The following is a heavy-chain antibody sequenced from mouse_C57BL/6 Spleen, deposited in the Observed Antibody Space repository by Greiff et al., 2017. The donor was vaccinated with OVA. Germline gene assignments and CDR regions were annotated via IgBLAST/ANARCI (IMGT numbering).Heavy chain of an antibody. CDR3: ARQVSGGHYFDY. CDR1: GFTFSSYG. D-gene: IGHD3-1*01. V-gene: IGHV5-6*01. J-gene: IGHJ2*01. Sequence: EVKVVESGGDLVKPGGSLKLSCAASGFTFSSYGMSWVRQTPDKRLEWVATISSGGSYTYYPDSVKGRFTISRDNAKNTLYLQMSSLKSEDTAMYYCARQVSGGHYFDYWGQGTTLTVSS. CDR2: ISSGGSYT.